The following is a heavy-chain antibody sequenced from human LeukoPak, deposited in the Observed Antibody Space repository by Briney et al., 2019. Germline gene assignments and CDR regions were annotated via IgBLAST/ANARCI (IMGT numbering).Heavy chain of an antibody. CDR1: GFTFSSYG. Sequence: PGGSLRLSCAASGFTFSSYGIHWVRQAPGKGLEWVAFIQYDGSNKYYADSVKGRFTISRDNSKNTLYLQMNSLRAEDTAVYYCAKDTAAIVAHWFDYWGQGTLVTVSS. D-gene: IGHD5-12*01. CDR3: AKDTAAIVAHWFDY. CDR2: IQYDGSNK. J-gene: IGHJ4*02. V-gene: IGHV3-30*02.